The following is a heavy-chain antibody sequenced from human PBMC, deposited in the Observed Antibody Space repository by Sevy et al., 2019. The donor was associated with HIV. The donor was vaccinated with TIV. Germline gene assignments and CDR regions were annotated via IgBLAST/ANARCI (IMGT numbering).Heavy chain of an antibody. D-gene: IGHD3-16*01. V-gene: IGHV3-30*18. CDR1: GFTFSSYG. CDR2: ISYDGSNK. J-gene: IGHJ6*02. Sequence: GGSLRLSCAASGFTFSSYGMHWVRQAPGKGLEWVAVISYDGSNKYYADSVKGRFTISRDNSKNTRYLQMNSLRAEDTAVYYCAKDGGGGWGYGMDVWGQGTTVTVSS. CDR3: AKDGGGGWGYGMDV.